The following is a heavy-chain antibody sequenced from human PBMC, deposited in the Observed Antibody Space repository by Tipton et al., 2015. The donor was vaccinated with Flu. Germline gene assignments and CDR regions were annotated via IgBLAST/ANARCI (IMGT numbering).Heavy chain of an antibody. CDR3: ARGGYNYAIYWFDP. CDR2: IQSTGRT. D-gene: IGHD5-24*01. Sequence: LSLTCTVSGGSISSYYWNWIRQSAGKGLEWIGRIQSTGRTNYNPSLRSRVTMSLDASKNQVSLKLTSVTTADTAVYFCARGGYNYAIYWFDPWGQGTLVSVSS. CDR1: GGSISSYY. V-gene: IGHV4-4*07. J-gene: IGHJ5*02.